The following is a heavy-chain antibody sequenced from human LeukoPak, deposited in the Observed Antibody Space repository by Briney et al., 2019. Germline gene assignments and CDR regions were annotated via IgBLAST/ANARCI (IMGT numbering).Heavy chain of an antibody. J-gene: IGHJ5*02. CDR3: ARGDYQITIFGVVIMNWFDH. CDR1: GGTFSSYA. CDR2: IIPIFGTA. Sequence: GASVKVSCKASGGTFSSYAISWVRQAPGQGLEWMGGIIPIFGTANYAQKFQGRVTITTDESTSTAYMELSSLRSEDTAVYYCARGDYQITIFGVVIMNWFDHWGQGTLVTVSS. D-gene: IGHD3-3*01. V-gene: IGHV1-69*05.